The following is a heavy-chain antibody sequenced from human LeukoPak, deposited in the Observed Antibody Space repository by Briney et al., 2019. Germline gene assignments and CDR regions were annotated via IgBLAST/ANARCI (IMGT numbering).Heavy chain of an antibody. D-gene: IGHD3-22*01. CDR1: GYTFTGYY. J-gene: IGHJ4*02. CDR3: AGNLEHYYDSSGYYALRL. V-gene: IGHV1-3*01. Sequence: GASVKVSCKASGYTFTGYYMHWVRQAPGQRLEWMGWINAGNGNTKYSQKFQGRVTITRDTSASTAYMELSSLRSEDTAVYYCAGNLEHYYDSSGYYALRLWGQGTLVTVSS. CDR2: INAGNGNT.